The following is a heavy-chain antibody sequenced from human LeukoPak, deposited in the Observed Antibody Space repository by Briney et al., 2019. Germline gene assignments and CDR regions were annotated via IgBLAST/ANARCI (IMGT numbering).Heavy chain of an antibody. J-gene: IGHJ4*02. Sequence: GGSLRLSCAASGFTFSSYAMSWVRQAPGKGLEWVSAISGNSYSTYYADSVKGRFTISRDNSKNTLYPQMSSLRADDTAVYYCARVVVPHRFDYWGQGTLVTVSS. CDR2: ISGNSYST. CDR1: GFTFSSYA. D-gene: IGHD2-2*01. CDR3: ARVVVPHRFDY. V-gene: IGHV3-23*01.